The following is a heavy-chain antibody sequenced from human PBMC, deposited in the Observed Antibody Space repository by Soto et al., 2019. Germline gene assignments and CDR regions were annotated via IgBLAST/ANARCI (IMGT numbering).Heavy chain of an antibody. V-gene: IGHV3-21*01. CDR3: DRALPGPHAFDI. J-gene: IGHJ3*02. Sequence: GGSLRLSCAASGFTFSSYSMNCVPQAPGKGLEWVTSISSSSSYIYYADSVKGRFTISRDNAKNALYLQMNSLRAEETAVYSCDRALPGPHAFDIWGQGTMVTVSS. CDR2: ISSSSSYI. CDR1: GFTFSSYS. D-gene: IGHD1-26*01.